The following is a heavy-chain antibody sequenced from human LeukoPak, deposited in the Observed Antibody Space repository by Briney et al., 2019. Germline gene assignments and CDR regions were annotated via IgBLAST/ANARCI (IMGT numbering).Heavy chain of an antibody. J-gene: IGHJ4*02. V-gene: IGHV1-2*02. D-gene: IGHD5-24*01. Sequence: ASVKVSCKASGYTFTGYYMHWVRQAPGQGLEWMGWINPCSGGTNYAQKFQGRVTMTRDTSIATAYMELSRLRSDDTAVYYCARDQGEMATIPDYWGQGTLVTVST. CDR2: INPCSGGT. CDR3: ARDQGEMATIPDY. CDR1: GYTFTGYY.